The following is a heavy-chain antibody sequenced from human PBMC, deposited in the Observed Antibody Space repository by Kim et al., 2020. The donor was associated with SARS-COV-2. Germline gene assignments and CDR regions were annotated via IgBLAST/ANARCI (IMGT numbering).Heavy chain of an antibody. CDR2: ISSSSSYI. CDR1: GFTFSSYS. Sequence: GGSLRLSCAASGFTFSSYSMNWVRQAPGKGLEWVSSISSSSSYIYYADSVKGRFTISRDNAKNSLYLQMNSLRAEDTAVYYCARFSVAATALYYFDYWGQGTLVTVSS. CDR3: ARFSVAATALYYFDY. J-gene: IGHJ4*02. V-gene: IGHV3-21*01. D-gene: IGHD6-19*01.